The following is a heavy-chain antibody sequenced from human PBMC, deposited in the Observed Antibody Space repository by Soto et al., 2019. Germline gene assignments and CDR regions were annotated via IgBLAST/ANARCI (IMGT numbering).Heavy chain of an antibody. CDR1: GFTFSSYA. J-gene: IGHJ4*02. CDR3: AGGGLRLGELSFAFDY. Sequence: EVQLLESGGGLVQPGGSLRLSCAASGFTFSSYAMSWVRQAPGKGLEWVSAISGSGGSTYYADSVKGRFTISRDNSKNALYRQMNSLRAGDTAVYYCAGGGLRLGELSFAFDYWGQGTLVTVSS. D-gene: IGHD3-16*02. CDR2: ISGSGGST. V-gene: IGHV3-23*01.